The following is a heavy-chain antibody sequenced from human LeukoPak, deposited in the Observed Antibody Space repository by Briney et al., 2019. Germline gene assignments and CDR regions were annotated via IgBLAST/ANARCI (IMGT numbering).Heavy chain of an antibody. J-gene: IGHJ4*02. CDR3: ARAQHEKDCSGGSCYPLDY. D-gene: IGHD2-15*01. CDR1: GGSFSGYY. Sequence: SETLSLTCAVCGGSFSGYYWSWIRQPPGKGLEWIGEINHSGSTNYNPSLKSRVTISVDTSKNQFSLKLSSVTAADTAVYYCARAQHEKDCSGGSCYPLDYWGQGTLVTVSS. V-gene: IGHV4-34*01. CDR2: INHSGST.